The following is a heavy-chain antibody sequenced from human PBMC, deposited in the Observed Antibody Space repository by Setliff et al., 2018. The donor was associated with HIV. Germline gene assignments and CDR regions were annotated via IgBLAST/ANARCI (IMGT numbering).Heavy chain of an antibody. D-gene: IGHD5-12*01. V-gene: IGHV3-15*01. CDR1: GFIFSSSW. J-gene: IGHJ4*02. CDR3: TTGYSTPWHDHQ. CDR2: IKSKKNGETT. Sequence: PSETLSLSCAASGFIFSSSWMNWFRRAPGKGLEWVGRIKSKKNGETTDYAPPVKGRFGISRDDSLNILYLQMTRLNIEDTGIYYCTTGYSTPWHDHQWGQGTLVTVSS.